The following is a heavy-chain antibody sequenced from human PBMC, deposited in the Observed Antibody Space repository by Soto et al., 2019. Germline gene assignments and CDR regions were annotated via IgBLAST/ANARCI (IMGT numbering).Heavy chain of an antibody. V-gene: IGHV1-69*01. CDR2: IIPISGTA. D-gene: IGHD2-2*01. CDR3: ARSQGSSTSLEIYYYYYYGMDV. CDR1: GGTFSSYA. J-gene: IGHJ6*02. Sequence: QVQLMQSGAEVKKPGSSVKVSCKASGGTFSSYAISWVRQAPGQGLEWMGGIIPISGTANYAQKFQGRVTITADESTNMELSSLRSEDTAVYYCARSQGSSTSLEIYYYYYYGMDVWGQGTTVTVSS.